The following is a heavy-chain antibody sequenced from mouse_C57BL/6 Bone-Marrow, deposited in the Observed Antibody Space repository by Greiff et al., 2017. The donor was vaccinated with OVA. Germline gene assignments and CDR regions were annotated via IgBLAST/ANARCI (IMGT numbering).Heavy chain of an antibody. J-gene: IGHJ4*01. CDR2: ISNGGGST. Sequence: EVQVVESGGGLVQPGGSLKLSCAASGFTFSDYYMYWVRQTPEKRLEWVAYISNGGGSTYYPDTVKGRFTISRDNAKNTLYLQMSRLKSEDTAMYYCARGGTTVDYAMDYWGQGTSVTVSS. V-gene: IGHV5-12*01. CDR3: ARGGTTVDYAMDY. CDR1: GFTFSDYY. D-gene: IGHD1-1*01.